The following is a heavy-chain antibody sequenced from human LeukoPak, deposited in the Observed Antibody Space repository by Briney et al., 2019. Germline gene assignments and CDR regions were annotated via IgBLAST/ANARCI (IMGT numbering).Heavy chain of an antibody. CDR1: GFTFSSYA. J-gene: IGHJ3*02. V-gene: IGHV3-23*01. D-gene: IGHD1-26*01. Sequence: PGGSERLFCAASGFTFSSYAMSWVRQAPGKGLEWVPAISGSGGSTYYADSVKGRFTISRDNAKNSLYLQMNSLRAEDTAVYYCARAPGEWELLDAFDIWGQGTMVTVSS. CDR3: ARAPGEWELLDAFDI. CDR2: ISGSGGST.